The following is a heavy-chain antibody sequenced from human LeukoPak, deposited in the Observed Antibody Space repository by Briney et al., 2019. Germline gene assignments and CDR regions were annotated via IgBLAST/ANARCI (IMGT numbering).Heavy chain of an antibody. CDR1: GFTFNNYA. D-gene: IGHD3-22*01. V-gene: IGHV3-23*01. CDR3: AKGDSTYYYDSSGYM. CDR2: VSVSGGSI. Sequence: GGSLRLSCAASGFTFNNYAMSWVRQAPGKGLEWVSVVSVSGGSIDYADSVKGRFTISRDNSKNTLYLQMNSLRAEDTAVYYCAKGDSTYYYDSSGYMWGQGTLVTVSS. J-gene: IGHJ4*02.